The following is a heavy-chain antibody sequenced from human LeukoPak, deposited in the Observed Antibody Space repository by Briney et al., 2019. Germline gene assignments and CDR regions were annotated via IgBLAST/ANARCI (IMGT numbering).Heavy chain of an antibody. CDR3: ARLTERFGELTYYYGMDV. D-gene: IGHD3-10*01. CDR2: INPSGDST. J-gene: IGHJ6*02. Sequence: GASVKVSCKASGYTFTSYYMHWVRQAPGQGLEWMGIINPSGDSTNYAQKFRGRVTMTGDTSTSTVYMELSSLRSEDTAMYYCARLTERFGELTYYYGMDVWGQGTTVTVSS. CDR1: GYTFTSYY. V-gene: IGHV1-46*01.